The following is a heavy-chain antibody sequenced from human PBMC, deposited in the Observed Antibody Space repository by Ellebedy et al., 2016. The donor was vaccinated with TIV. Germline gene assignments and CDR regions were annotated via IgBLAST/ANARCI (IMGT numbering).Heavy chain of an antibody. CDR3: ARTRIAPFTGYFYGVDV. D-gene: IGHD6-13*01. V-gene: IGHV4-39*01. CDR1: GGSISSSSYY. J-gene: IGHJ6*02. CDR2: IYFSGST. Sequence: MPSETLSLTCTVSGGSISSSSYYWGWIRQPPGKGLEWIGSIYFSGSTYYNPSLKSRVTTSVDTSKNQFSLKLSSVTAADTAVYYCARTRIAPFTGYFYGVDVWGQGTTVTVSS.